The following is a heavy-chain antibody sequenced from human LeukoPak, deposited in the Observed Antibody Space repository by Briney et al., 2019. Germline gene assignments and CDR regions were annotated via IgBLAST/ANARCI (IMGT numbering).Heavy chain of an antibody. V-gene: IGHV1-46*01. Sequence: ASVKVSCKASGYTFTNYYMHWLRQAPGQGLEWMGIVNPGSGSTTYAQKFQGRVTMSRDTSTSTVYMELSSLRSEDTAVYYCARDEGTTGSDYWGQGTLVTVSS. D-gene: IGHD1-1*01. CDR1: GYTFTNYY. CDR3: ARDEGTTGSDY. J-gene: IGHJ4*02. CDR2: VNPGSGST.